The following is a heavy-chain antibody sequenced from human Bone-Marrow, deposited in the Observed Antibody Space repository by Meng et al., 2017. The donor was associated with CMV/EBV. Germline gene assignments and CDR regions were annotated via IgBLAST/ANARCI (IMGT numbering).Heavy chain of an antibody. D-gene: IGHD2-15*01. Sequence: QITLKESGPTLVKPXXXXTXTCTFSGFSLSTSGVGVGWIRQPPGKALEWLALIYWDDDKRYSPSLKSRLTITKDTSKNQVVLTMTNMDPVDTATYYCAHGSPGWYAFDPWGQGTLVTVSS. V-gene: IGHV2-5*02. CDR3: AHGSPGWYAFDP. CDR1: GFSLSTSGVG. J-gene: IGHJ5*02. CDR2: IYWDDDK.